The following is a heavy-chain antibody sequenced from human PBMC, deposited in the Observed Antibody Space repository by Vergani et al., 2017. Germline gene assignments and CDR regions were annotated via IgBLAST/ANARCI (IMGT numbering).Heavy chain of an antibody. CDR2: IIPILGIA. Sequence: QVQLVQSGAEVKKPGSSVKVSCKASGGTFSSYTISWVRPAPGQGLEWMGRIIPILGIANDALKFQGRVTITADKSTSTAYMELRSLRSEDTAVYYCASERYCSSTSGPGRRGSSSWYGDAWGEGRLVTVSS. V-gene: IGHV1-69*02. D-gene: IGHD2-2*01. CDR3: ASERYCSSTSGPGRRGSSSWYGDA. CDR1: GGTFSSYT. J-gene: IGHJ5*02.